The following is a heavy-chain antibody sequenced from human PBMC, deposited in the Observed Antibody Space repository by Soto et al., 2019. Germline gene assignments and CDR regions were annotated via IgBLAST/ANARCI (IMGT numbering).Heavy chain of an antibody. J-gene: IGHJ5*02. V-gene: IGHV3-23*01. CDR3: AKDNHYYEKNWFDP. CDR2: IRGSGGST. Sequence: PGGSLRLSCAASGFTFSSYAMSWVRQAPGKGLEWVSAIRGSGGSTYYADSVKGRFTISRDNSKNTLYLQMNSLRAEDTAVYYCAKDNHYYEKNWFDPWGQGTLVTVSS. D-gene: IGHD3-22*01. CDR1: GFTFSSYA.